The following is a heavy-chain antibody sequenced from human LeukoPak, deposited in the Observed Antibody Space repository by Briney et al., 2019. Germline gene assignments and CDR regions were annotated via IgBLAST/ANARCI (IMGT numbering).Heavy chain of an antibody. CDR3: ARDADTSGYYWFFDL. CDR1: GFTVSSNY. CDR2: IYSAGST. Sequence: PGGSLRLSCAASGFTVSSNYMSWVRQAPGKGLEWVSAIYSAGSTYYADSVKGRFTSSRDTSKNKVYLQMNSLRAEDTAVYYCARDADTSGYYWFFDLWGRGTLVTVSS. D-gene: IGHD3-22*01. V-gene: IGHV3-53*01. J-gene: IGHJ2*01.